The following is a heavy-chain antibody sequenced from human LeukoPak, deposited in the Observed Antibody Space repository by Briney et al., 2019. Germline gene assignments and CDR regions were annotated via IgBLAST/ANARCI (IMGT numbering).Heavy chain of an antibody. Sequence: GGSLRLSCATSGFSFSNYAMSWVRQAPGKGLEWVSAMSSSDDGRYYAASVRGRFTISRDTSRSTLYLQMNSLRAEDTAVYYCAKGPGVWGSYRSYYFDYWGQGTLVTVSS. CDR3: AKGPGVWGSYRSYYFDY. J-gene: IGHJ4*02. D-gene: IGHD3-16*02. V-gene: IGHV3-23*01. CDR2: MSSSDDGR. CDR1: GFSFSNYA.